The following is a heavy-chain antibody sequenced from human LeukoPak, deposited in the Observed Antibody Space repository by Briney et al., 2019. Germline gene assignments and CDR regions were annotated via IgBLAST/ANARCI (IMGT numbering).Heavy chain of an antibody. J-gene: IGHJ3*02. CDR1: GFTFSNYG. Sequence: PGTSLRLTCAASGFTFSNYGMHWVRQAPGKGLEWVALIWYHGSDADYVDSVKGRFTISKDNSNNMLYLQMNSLRVEDTAVYYCARDFRRNWGQTDAFDIWGQGTMVTVSS. V-gene: IGHV3-33*01. CDR2: IWYHGSDA. CDR3: ARDFRRNWGQTDAFDI. D-gene: IGHD7-27*01.